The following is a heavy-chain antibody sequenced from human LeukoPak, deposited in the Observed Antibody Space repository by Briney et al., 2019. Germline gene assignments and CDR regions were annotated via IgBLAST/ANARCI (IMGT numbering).Heavy chain of an antibody. Sequence: GRSLRLSCTASGVPFSNSFMHWVRQAPGKGLAWVAIISYDGSTKNHADSVKGRFTISRDNSKNTLYLHMNSLRAEDTAVYYCTNGDYVSGDAFSRLAPYKKYYDMDVWGQGTTVTVSS. CDR2: ISYDGSTK. V-gene: IGHV3-30*18. CDR1: GVPFSNSF. J-gene: IGHJ6*02. CDR3: TNGDYVSGDAFSRLAPYKKYYDMDV. D-gene: IGHD3-10*01.